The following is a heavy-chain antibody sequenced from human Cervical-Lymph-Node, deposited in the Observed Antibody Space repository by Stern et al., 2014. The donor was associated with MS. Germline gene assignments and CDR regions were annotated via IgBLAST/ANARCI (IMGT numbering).Heavy chain of an antibody. Sequence: EVQLVESGGGLIQPGGSPRLSCEASGFSVRSSYMSWVRQVPGKGLEWVSIVYSYGRTFHADSLKGRFTISRDSSKNTVYLQMNTLSAEDTAVYYCASARVANQLDNWGRGTLVTVSS. CDR3: ASARVANQLDN. J-gene: IGHJ4*02. V-gene: IGHV3-53*01. D-gene: IGHD2-2*01. CDR2: VYSYGRT. CDR1: GFSVRSSY.